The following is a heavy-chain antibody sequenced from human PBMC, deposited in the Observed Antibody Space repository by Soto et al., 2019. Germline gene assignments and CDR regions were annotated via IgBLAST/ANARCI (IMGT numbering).Heavy chain of an antibody. V-gene: IGHV3-30*18. D-gene: IGHD6-6*01. J-gene: IGHJ6*02. Sequence: GGSLRLSWAASGFTFSSYGMHWGRQAPGKGLEWVAVISYDGSNKYYADSVKGRFTISRDNSKNTLYLQMNSLRAEDTAVYYCAKDVEALARVGGMDVWGQGTTVTVSS. CDR3: AKDVEALARVGGMDV. CDR1: GFTFSSYG. CDR2: ISYDGSNK.